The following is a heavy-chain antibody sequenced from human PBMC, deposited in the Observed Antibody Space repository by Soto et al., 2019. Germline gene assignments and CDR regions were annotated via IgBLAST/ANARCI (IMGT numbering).Heavy chain of an antibody. CDR1: GFTFRNYG. D-gene: IGHD3-22*01. Sequence: GGSLRLSCVASGFTFRNYGMHWVRQAPGKGLEWVAVISYDGGNEFYADSVKGRFTISRDNSKSTLSLQMNSLRAEDTAVYYCAKSDDYYDSNDYYWDYFDYWGQGTLVTVSS. CDR2: ISYDGGNE. CDR3: AKSDDYYDSNDYYWDYFDY. V-gene: IGHV3-30*18. J-gene: IGHJ4*02.